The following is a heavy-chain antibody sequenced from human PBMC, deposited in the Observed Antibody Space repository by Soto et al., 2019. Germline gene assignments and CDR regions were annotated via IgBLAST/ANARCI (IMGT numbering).Heavy chain of an antibody. D-gene: IGHD4-17*01. V-gene: IGHV3-30*18. J-gene: IGHJ5*02. CDR1: GFTFSSYG. CDR2: ISYDGSNK. Sequence: GGSLILSCAASGFTFSSYGMHWVRQAPGKGLEWVAVISYDGSNKYYADSVKGRFTISRDNSKNTLYLQMNSLRAEDTAVYYCAKSTVTTPFDPWGQGTLVTVSS. CDR3: AKSTVTTPFDP.